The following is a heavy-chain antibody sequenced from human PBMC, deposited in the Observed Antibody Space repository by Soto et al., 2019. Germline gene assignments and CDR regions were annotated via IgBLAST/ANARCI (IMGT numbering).Heavy chain of an antibody. CDR1: GGTFSSYT. V-gene: IGHV1-69*02. D-gene: IGHD3-22*01. CDR2: IIPILGIA. CDR3: ARLRVDSSGDHDAFDI. Sequence: QVQLVQSGAEVKKPGSSVKVSCKASGGTFSSYTISWVRQAPGQGLEWMGRIIPILGIANYAQKVQGRVTITADKSTSTAYMELSSLISEDTAVYYCARLRVDSSGDHDAFDIWGQGTMVTVSS. J-gene: IGHJ3*02.